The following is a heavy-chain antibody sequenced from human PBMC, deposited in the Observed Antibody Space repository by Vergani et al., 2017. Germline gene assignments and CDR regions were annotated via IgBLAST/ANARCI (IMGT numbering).Heavy chain of an antibody. CDR3: SAQRCSSADYYYYGMDV. D-gene: IGHD6-6*01. V-gene: IGHV1-58*02. Sequence: QMQLVQSGPEVKKPGTSVKVSCKASGFPFTSSAMQWVRHARGQRLEWIGWLVVGSGNTNYAQKFQERATITRDMSTSTAYMELSSLRSEDTAVYYCSAQRCSSADYYYYGMDVCGQGTTVTVSS. J-gene: IGHJ6*02. CDR2: LVVGSGNT. CDR1: GFPFTSSA.